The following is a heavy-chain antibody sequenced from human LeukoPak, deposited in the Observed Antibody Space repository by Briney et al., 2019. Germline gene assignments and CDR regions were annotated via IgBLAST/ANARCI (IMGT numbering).Heavy chain of an antibody. CDR3: ARHALNYYDSSGDAFDI. V-gene: IGHV4-4*02. CDR2: IYHSGST. CDR1: GGSISSSNW. D-gene: IGHD3-22*01. Sequence: SETLSLTCTVSGGSISSSNWWSWVRQPPGKGLEWIGEIYHSGSTNYNPSLKSRVTISVDKSKNQFSLKLSSVTAADTAVYYCARHALNYYDSSGDAFDIWGQGTMVTVSS. J-gene: IGHJ3*02.